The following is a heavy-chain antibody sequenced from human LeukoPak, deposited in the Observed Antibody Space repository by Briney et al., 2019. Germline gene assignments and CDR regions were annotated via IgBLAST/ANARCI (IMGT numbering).Heavy chain of an antibody. J-gene: IGHJ1*01. CDR3: AKDHALVLTGYRYFQH. D-gene: IGHD3-9*01. CDR1: GFTFSSYG. V-gene: IGHV3-30*18. CDR2: ISYDGSNK. Sequence: PGGSLRLSCAASGFTFSSYGMHWVRQAPGEGLEWVAVISYDGSNKYYADSVKGRFTISRDNSKNTPYLQMNSLRAEDTAVYYCAKDHALVLTGYRYFQHWGQGTLVTVSS.